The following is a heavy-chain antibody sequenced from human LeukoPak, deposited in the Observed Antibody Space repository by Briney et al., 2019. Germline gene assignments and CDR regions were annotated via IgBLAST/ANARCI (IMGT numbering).Heavy chain of an antibody. D-gene: IGHD6-13*01. CDR3: ARKGGGQLVNTRRWFDP. CDR1: GGSISSSNYY. V-gene: IGHV4-39*01. CDR2: IYYSGST. J-gene: IGHJ5*02. Sequence: SETLSLTCTVSGGSISSSNYYWAWIRQPPGKGLEWIGNIYYSGSTYYNPSLKARIAISVDTSKNQFSLRLSSVTATDTAVYYCARKGGGQLVNTRRWFDPWGQGTLVTVSS.